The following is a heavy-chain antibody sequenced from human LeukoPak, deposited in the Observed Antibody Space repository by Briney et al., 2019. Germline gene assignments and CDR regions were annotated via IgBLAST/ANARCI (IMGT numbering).Heavy chain of an antibody. J-gene: IGHJ5*02. CDR2: INHSGST. CDR1: GGSFSGYY. D-gene: IGHD4-17*01. Sequence: PSETLSLTCAVYGGSFSGYYWSWIRQPPGKGLEWIGEINHSGSTNYNPSLKSRVTRSVDTSKNQFSLKLSSVTAADTAVYYCASRTVTTRVRHAPGWFDPWGQGTLVTVSS. V-gene: IGHV4-34*01. CDR3: ASRTVTTRVRHAPGWFDP.